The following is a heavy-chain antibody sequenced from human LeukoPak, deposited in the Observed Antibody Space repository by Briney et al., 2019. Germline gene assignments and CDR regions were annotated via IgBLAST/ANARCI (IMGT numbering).Heavy chain of an antibody. D-gene: IGHD2-15*01. Sequence: SGPTLVKPTQTLTLTCTFSGFSLSTSGVSVGWIRQPPGKALEWLALIYWDDDKRYSPSLKSRLTITKDTSKNQVVLTMTNMDPVDTATYYCARSLYCSGGSCYSGIWFDPWGQGTLVTVSS. CDR3: ARSLYCSGGSCYSGIWFDP. J-gene: IGHJ5*02. V-gene: IGHV2-5*02. CDR2: IYWDDDK. CDR1: GFSLSTSGVS.